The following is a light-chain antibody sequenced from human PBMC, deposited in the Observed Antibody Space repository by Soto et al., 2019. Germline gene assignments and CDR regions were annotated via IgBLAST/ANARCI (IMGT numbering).Light chain of an antibody. CDR2: DVT. J-gene: IGLJ1*01. Sequence: QSALTQPASVSGSPGQSIAISCTGTSSDVGSYDIVSWYQQHPGKVPKLIIYDVTIRPSGVSDRFSGSKSGNTASLTISGLQAEDEADYYCTSYTISSTHVFGTGTKLTVL. CDR3: TSYTISSTHV. V-gene: IGLV2-14*02. CDR1: SSDVGSYDI.